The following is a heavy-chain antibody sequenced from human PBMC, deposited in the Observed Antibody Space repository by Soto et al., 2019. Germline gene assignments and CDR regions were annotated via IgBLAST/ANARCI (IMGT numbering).Heavy chain of an antibody. CDR2: INPNSGGT. D-gene: IGHD3-10*01. V-gene: IGHV1-2*04. CDR1: GYTFTGYY. CDR3: ACAMVRGTSYCYYGIDV. Sequence: GASVKVSCKASGYTFTGYYMHWVRQAPGQGLEWMGWINPNSGGTNYAQKFQGWVTMTRDTSISTAYMELSRLRSDDTAVYYCACAMVRGTSYCYYGIDVWGQGTTVTVSS. J-gene: IGHJ6*02.